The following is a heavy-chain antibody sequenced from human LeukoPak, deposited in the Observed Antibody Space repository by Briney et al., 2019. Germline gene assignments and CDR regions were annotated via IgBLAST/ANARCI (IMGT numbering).Heavy chain of an antibody. V-gene: IGHV3-7*03. Sequence: GGSLRLSCAASGFPFSEYWMTWVRQAPGKGLEWVANIKQDGSEKYYVDSVKGRFTISRDNAKNSLYLQMNSLRAEDTALYYCARGDSSGYYYFDYWGQGTLVTVSS. J-gene: IGHJ4*02. CDR3: ARGDSSGYYYFDY. CDR2: IKQDGSEK. D-gene: IGHD3-22*01. CDR1: GFPFSEYW.